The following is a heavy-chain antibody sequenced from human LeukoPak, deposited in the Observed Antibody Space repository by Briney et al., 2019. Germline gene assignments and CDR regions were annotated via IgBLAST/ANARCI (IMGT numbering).Heavy chain of an antibody. V-gene: IGHV4-59*01. Sequence: SETLSLPCTVSGGSISSYYWSWIRQPPGKGLEWIGYIYYSGSTNYNPSLKSRVTISVDTSKDQFSLKLSSVAAADTAVYYCARTSGGIFDSFDIWGQGTMVTVSS. CDR1: GGSISSYY. CDR3: ARTSGGIFDSFDI. D-gene: IGHD3-16*01. J-gene: IGHJ3*02. CDR2: IYYSGST.